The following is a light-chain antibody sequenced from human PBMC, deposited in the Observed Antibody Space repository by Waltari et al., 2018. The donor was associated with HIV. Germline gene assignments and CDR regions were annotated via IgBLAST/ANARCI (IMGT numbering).Light chain of an antibody. Sequence: QSTLTQPPSASGSPGQSVTISCTGTSSDIGGYNYVSWYQQHPGKAPKLIMTEVTKRPAGAPDRFSGSKSGNTASLTVSGLQADDEALYYISSFAPTNKFYVLFGGGTTLTVL. CDR1: SSDIGGYNY. J-gene: IGLJ2*01. CDR2: EVT. CDR3: SSFAPTNKFYVL. V-gene: IGLV2-8*01.